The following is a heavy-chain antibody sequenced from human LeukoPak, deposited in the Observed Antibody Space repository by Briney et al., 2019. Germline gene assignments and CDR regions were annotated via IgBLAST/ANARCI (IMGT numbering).Heavy chain of an antibody. V-gene: IGHV4-4*09. CDR2: IYTSGST. J-gene: IGHJ4*02. Sequence: PSETLSLTCTVSGGSISSYYWSWIRQPPGKGLEWIGYIYTSGSTNYNPSLKSRVTISVDTSKNQFSLKLSSVTAADTAVYYCARLGYYYDSSGYPGGFDYWGPGTLVTVSS. CDR3: ARLGYYYDSSGYPGGFDY. CDR1: GGSISSYY. D-gene: IGHD3-22*01.